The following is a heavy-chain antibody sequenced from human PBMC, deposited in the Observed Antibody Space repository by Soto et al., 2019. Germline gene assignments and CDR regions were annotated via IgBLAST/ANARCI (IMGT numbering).Heavy chain of an antibody. CDR2: IYYSGST. V-gene: IGHV4-59*01. Sequence: QVQLQESGPGLVKPSETLSLTCTVSGGSISSYYWSWIRQPPGKGLEWIGYIYYSGSTNYNSSLKSRVTISVDTSKNQFSLKLSSVTAADTAVYYCARIAAAGFFDYWGQGTLVTVSS. CDR3: ARIAAAGFFDY. CDR1: GGSISSYY. D-gene: IGHD6-13*01. J-gene: IGHJ4*02.